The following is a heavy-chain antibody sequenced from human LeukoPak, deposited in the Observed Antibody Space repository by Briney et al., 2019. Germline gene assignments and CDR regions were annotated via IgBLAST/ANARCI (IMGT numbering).Heavy chain of an antibody. Sequence: ASVKVSCKASGYTFTGYYMHWVRQAPGQGLEWMGWINPNSGGTNYAQKFQGRVTMTRDTSINTAYMELSRLRSDDTAVYYCARSLTIVPAAIGRSAFDIWGQGTMVTVSS. J-gene: IGHJ3*02. CDR3: ARSLTIVPAAIGRSAFDI. CDR1: GYTFTGYY. CDR2: INPNSGGT. D-gene: IGHD2-2*02. V-gene: IGHV1-2*02.